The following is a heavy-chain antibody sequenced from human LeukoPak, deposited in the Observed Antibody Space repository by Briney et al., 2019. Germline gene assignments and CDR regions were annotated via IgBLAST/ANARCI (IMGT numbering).Heavy chain of an antibody. Sequence: GGSLRLSCAASGFTFSSYSMNWVRQAPGEGLVWVSRINNDGSSTNYADSVKGRFTISRDNAKNTLYLQMNSLRAEDTAVYFCARVDWNIDYWGQGTLVTVSS. V-gene: IGHV3-74*01. CDR3: ARVDWNIDY. CDR2: INNDGSST. J-gene: IGHJ4*02. CDR1: GFTFSSYS. D-gene: IGHD1/OR15-1a*01.